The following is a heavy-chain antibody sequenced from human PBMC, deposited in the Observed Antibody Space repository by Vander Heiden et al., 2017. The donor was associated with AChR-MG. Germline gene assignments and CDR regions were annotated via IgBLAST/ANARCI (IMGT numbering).Heavy chain of an antibody. CDR1: GGTFSSDA. J-gene: IGHJ6*02. CDR3: ASGDYYDSRGYYSVDYYYYSMDV. D-gene: IGHD3-22*01. CDR2: IIPILGIA. V-gene: IGHV1-69*04. Sequence: QVQLVQSGAEVKKPGSSVKVSCKASGGTFSSDAISWVRQAPGQGLEWMGRIIPILGIANYAQKFQGRVTITADKSTSTAYMELSSLRSEDTAVYYCASGDYYDSRGYYSVDYYYYSMDVWGQGTTVTVSS.